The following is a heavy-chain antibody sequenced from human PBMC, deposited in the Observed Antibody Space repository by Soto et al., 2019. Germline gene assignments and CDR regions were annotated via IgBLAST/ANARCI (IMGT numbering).Heavy chain of an antibody. D-gene: IGHD2-8*02. CDR2: KSSSGTT. Sequence: SETLSLTCTVSGDYVSSGVYYWIWIRQNPGKGLEWIWYKSSSGTTSYNLSLKSRVTISVDSSKNQFSLNLNSVTAADTAVYFCARDIVLVPAAVSPRGPRFAPWGQGTLVTVSS. CDR3: ARDIVLVPAAVSPRGPRFAP. CDR1: GDYVSSGVYY. V-gene: IGHV4-31*03. J-gene: IGHJ5*02.